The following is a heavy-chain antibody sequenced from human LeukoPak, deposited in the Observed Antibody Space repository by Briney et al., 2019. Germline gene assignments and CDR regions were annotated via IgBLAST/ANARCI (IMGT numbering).Heavy chain of an antibody. CDR1: GGSFSGYY. J-gene: IGHJ5*02. D-gene: IGHD6-19*01. Sequence: PSETLSLTCAVYGGSFSGYYWSWIRQPPGKGLEWIGETNHSGSTNYNPSLKSRVTISVDTSKNQFSLKLSSVTAADTAVYYCAKAVAGGSNWFDPWGQGTLVTVS. V-gene: IGHV4-34*01. CDR3: AKAVAGGSNWFDP. CDR2: TNHSGST.